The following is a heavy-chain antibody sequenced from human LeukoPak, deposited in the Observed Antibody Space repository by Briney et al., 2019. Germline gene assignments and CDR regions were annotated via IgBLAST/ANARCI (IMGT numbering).Heavy chain of an antibody. J-gene: IGHJ4*02. V-gene: IGHV3-23*01. D-gene: IGHD1-26*01. CDR3: AKDPKVWEPRGDYFDY. Sequence: AGGSLRLSCAASGFTFSSNAMTWVRQAPGKGLEWVSAISGSGGSTYYADSVKGRFTISRANSKNTLYLQMNSLRAEDTAVYYCAKDPKVWEPRGDYFDYWGQGTLVTVSS. CDR1: GFTFSSNA. CDR2: ISGSGGST.